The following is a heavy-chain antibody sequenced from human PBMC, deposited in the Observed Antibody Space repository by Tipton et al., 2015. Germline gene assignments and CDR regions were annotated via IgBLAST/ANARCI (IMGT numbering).Heavy chain of an antibody. D-gene: IGHD2-15*01. J-gene: IGHJ4*02. CDR2: IYYSGST. CDR1: GGSFSDYY. CDR3: ADPLYCSGGGCYPSGY. V-gene: IGHV4-59*08. Sequence: TLSLTCTVSGGSFSDYYWSWIRQSPGEGLEWIGYIYYSGSTNYNPSLRSRVAMSMDTSKNQFSLKLSSVTAADTAVYYCADPLYCSGGGCYPSGYWGQGTLVTVSS.